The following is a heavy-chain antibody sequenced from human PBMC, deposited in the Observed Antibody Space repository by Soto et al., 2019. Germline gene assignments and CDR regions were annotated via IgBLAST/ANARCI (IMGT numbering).Heavy chain of an antibody. CDR3: AKPTYYYDSSGYYFDY. CDR1: GFTFSSYA. CDR2: ISGSGGST. J-gene: IGHJ4*02. Sequence: GSLRLSCAASGFTFSSYAMSWVRQAPGKGLEWVSAISGSGGSTYYADSVKGRFTISRDNSKNTLYRQMNSLRAEDTAVYYCAKPTYYYDSSGYYFDYWGQGTLVTVSS. D-gene: IGHD3-22*01. V-gene: IGHV3-23*01.